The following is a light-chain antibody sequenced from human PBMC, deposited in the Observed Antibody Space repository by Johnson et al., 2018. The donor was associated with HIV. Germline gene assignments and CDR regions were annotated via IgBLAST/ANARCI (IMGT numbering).Light chain of an antibody. CDR3: GTWDSSLSAGV. V-gene: IGLV1-51*02. Sequence: QSVLTQPPSVSAAPRQKVTISCSGSSSNIGNNYVSWYQQLPGTAPKLLIYENNKRPSGIPDRFSGSKSGTSATLGITGLQTGDEADYYCGTWDSSLSAGVFGTGTTVTVL. CDR2: ENN. CDR1: SSNIGNNY. J-gene: IGLJ1*01.